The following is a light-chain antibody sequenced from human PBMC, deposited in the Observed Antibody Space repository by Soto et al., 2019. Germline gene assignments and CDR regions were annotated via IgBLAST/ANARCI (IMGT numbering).Light chain of an antibody. J-gene: IGKJ1*01. CDR2: GAS. CDR1: QTVGGNY. V-gene: IGKV3-20*01. Sequence: EIVLTQSPGTLSLSPGERATLSCRASQTVGGNYLAWYQQKPGQAPRLLIYGASSRATGIPDRFSGSESGTDFTLTISRLEPEDFAVYYCQQYVTSPWTLGQGTKVEI. CDR3: QQYVTSPWT.